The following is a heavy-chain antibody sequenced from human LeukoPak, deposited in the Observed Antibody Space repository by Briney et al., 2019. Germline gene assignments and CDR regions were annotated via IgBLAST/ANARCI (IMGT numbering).Heavy chain of an antibody. CDR1: GFTFSRYA. D-gene: IGHD3-10*01. CDR2: ISGSGGSI. J-gene: IGHJ4*02. Sequence: GGSLTLFCAASGFTFSRYAMTWVRQAPGEGLEWVSAISGSGGSIDYAVSVKGRFFISRDNFKNTLYLQMNNLRAEDTAVYYCAKPPFGSGSDYNILSFDYWGEGTPVTVSS. CDR3: AKPPFGSGSDYNILSFDY. V-gene: IGHV3-23*01.